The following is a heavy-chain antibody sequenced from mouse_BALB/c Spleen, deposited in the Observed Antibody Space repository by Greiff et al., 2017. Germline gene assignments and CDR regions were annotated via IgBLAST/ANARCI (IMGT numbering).Heavy chain of an antibody. CDR1: GFSLTSYG. CDR3: ARGGDYRYDEGAWFAY. Sequence: VQLQESGPGLVAPSQSLSITCTVSGFSLTSYGVHWVRQPPGKGLEWLGVIWAGGSTNYNSALMSRLSISKDNSKSQVFLKMNSLQTDDTAMYYCARGGDYRYDEGAWFAYWGQGTLVTVSA. CDR2: IWAGGST. D-gene: IGHD2-14*01. J-gene: IGHJ3*01. V-gene: IGHV2-9*02.